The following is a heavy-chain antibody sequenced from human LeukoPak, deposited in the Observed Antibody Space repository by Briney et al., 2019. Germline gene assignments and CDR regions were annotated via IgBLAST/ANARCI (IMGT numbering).Heavy chain of an antibody. CDR2: IIPIFATA. V-gene: IGHV1-69*01. D-gene: IGHD3-16*01. Sequence: SVKVSCKASGGTFSSYAISWVRQAPGQGLEWMGGIIPIFATANYTQKFRGRVTITADESTSTAYMELSSLRSEDTAAYYCARANRESYTADEAFDIWGQGTMVTVSS. CDR1: GGTFSSYA. CDR3: ARANRESYTADEAFDI. J-gene: IGHJ3*02.